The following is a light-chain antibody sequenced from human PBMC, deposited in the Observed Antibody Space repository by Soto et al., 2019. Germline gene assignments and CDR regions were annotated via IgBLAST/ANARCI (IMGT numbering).Light chain of an antibody. CDR2: GTS. V-gene: IGKV3-20*01. CDR1: QSVSSSY. J-gene: IGKJ2*01. CDR3: QQYGNSPYT. Sequence: EIVLTQSPGTLSLSPGERATLSCRASQSVSSSYLTGYQQKPGQAPRPLIYGTSSRATGIPDRFSGSGSVTDFTLTITRLEPEDFAVYYCQQYGNSPYTFGQGTKLEIK.